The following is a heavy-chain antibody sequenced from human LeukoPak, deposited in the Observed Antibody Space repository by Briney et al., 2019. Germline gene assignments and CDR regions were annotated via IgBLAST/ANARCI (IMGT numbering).Heavy chain of an antibody. CDR3: ARDLRYYDFWSGYLGTVGY. CDR1: GFSFSSYS. V-gene: IGHV3-48*04. Sequence: GGSLRLSCAASGFSFSSYSMNWVRQAPGKGLEWVSYISSSSSTIYYADSLKGRFTISRDNAKNSLYLQMNSLRAEDTAVYYCARDLRYYDFWSGYLGTVGYRGQGTLVTVSS. J-gene: IGHJ4*02. CDR2: ISSSSSTI. D-gene: IGHD3-3*01.